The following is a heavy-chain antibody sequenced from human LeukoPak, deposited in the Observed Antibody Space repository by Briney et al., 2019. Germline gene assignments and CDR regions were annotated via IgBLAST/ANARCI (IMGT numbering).Heavy chain of an antibody. Sequence: GPEWIGLIYTGGSTNYNPSLKSRVTISIDTPKNQFSLRLNSVTAADTAVYYCARDSFPWGQGTLVTVSS. CDR3: ARDSFP. V-gene: IGHV4-61*02. CDR2: IYTGGST. J-gene: IGHJ5*02.